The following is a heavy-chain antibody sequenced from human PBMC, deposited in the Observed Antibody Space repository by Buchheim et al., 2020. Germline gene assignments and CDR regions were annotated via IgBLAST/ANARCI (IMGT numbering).Heavy chain of an antibody. J-gene: IGHJ6*02. V-gene: IGHV3-30*02. CDR1: GFTFSSYG. CDR3: AKDLWSSGWSYYYYYYGMDV. D-gene: IGHD6-19*01. Sequence: QVQLVESGGGVVQPGRSLRLSCAASGFTFSSYGMHWVRQAPGKGLEWVAFIRYDGSNKYYADSVKGRFTTSRDNSKNTLYLQMNSLRAEDTAVYYCAKDLWSSGWSYYYYYYGMDVWGQGTT. CDR2: IRYDGSNK.